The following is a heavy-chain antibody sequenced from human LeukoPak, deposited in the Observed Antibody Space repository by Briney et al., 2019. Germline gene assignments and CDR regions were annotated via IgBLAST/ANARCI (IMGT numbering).Heavy chain of an antibody. V-gene: IGHV3-48*03. CDR3: ARAVSVITGGFDY. J-gene: IGHJ4*02. CDR2: ISSSGSTI. D-gene: IGHD3-22*01. CDR1: GFTFSSYE. Sequence: GGSLRLSCAASGFTFSSYEMNWVRQAPGKGLEWVSYISSSGSTIYYADSVKGRFTISRDNAKNSLYLQMNSLRAEDTAVYYCARAVSVITGGFDYWGQGTLVTVSS.